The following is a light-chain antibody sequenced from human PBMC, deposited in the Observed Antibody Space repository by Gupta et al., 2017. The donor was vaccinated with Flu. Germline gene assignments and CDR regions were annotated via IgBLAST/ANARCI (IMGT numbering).Light chain of an antibody. CDR2: GAS. CDR1: QSVSSSY. J-gene: IGKJ2*01. V-gene: IGKV3-20*01. CDR3: QNEGSSPGT. Sequence: EIVLTQSPGTLSLSPGERATLSCRASQSVSSSYLAWYQQKPGQAPRVLIYGASSRATGIPDRFNGSGSGTEFTLIISRREPEDFAVYYCQNEGSSPGTFGQGTKMDIK.